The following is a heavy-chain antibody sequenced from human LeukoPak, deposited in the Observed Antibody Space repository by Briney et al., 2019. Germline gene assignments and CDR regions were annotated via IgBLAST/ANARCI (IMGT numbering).Heavy chain of an antibody. Sequence: GGSLRLSCAASGFTFSSYAMSWVRQAPGKGLEWVSAISGSGGSTYYADSVKGRFIISRDNSKNTLYLQMNSLRAEDTAVYYCTKSRILTGYTHNYWGQGTLVTVSS. V-gene: IGHV3-23*01. CDR3: TKSRILTGYTHNY. CDR2: ISGSGGST. J-gene: IGHJ4*02. D-gene: IGHD3-9*01. CDR1: GFTFSSYA.